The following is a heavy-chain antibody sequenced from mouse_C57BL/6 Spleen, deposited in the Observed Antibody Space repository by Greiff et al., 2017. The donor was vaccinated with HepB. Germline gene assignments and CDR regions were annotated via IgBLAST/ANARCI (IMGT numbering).Heavy chain of an antibody. Sequence: VQLKESGPELVKPGASVKISCKASGYAFSSSWMNWVKQRPGKGLEWIGRIYPGDGDTNYNGKFKGKATLTADKSSSTAYMQLSSLTSEDSAVYFCARHYYGYDGFDYWGQGTTLTVSS. CDR1: GYAFSSSW. CDR3: ARHYYGYDGFDY. CDR2: IYPGDGDT. V-gene: IGHV1-82*01. D-gene: IGHD2-2*01. J-gene: IGHJ2*01.